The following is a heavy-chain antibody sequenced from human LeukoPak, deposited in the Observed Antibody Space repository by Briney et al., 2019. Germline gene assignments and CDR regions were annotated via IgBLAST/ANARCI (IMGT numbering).Heavy chain of an antibody. CDR2: TYYRSKWYN. D-gene: IGHD6-19*01. CDR3: AREQWRSGWYDY. Sequence: SQTLSLTCAISGDSVSSTNAAWTWIRQSPSRGLEWLGRTYYRSKWYNDYAVSVKSRITINPDTSKNQFSLRLKSVTPEDTAVYYCAREQWRSGWYDYWGQGTLVTVSS. J-gene: IGHJ4*02. V-gene: IGHV6-1*01. CDR1: GDSVSSTNAA.